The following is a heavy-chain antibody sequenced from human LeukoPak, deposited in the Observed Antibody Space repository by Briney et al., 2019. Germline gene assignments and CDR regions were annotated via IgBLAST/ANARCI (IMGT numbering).Heavy chain of an antibody. D-gene: IGHD5-18*01. Sequence: SETLSLTCAVSGGSIKSNNWWSWVRQPPGKGLEWIGEIYHSGSTNYNPSLESRVTVSVDTSKNQFSLKLSSVTAADTAVYYCARAGIQLWFYYFDYWGQGTLVTVSS. CDR1: GGSIKSNNW. V-gene: IGHV4-4*02. J-gene: IGHJ4*02. CDR2: IYHSGST. CDR3: ARAGIQLWFYYFDY.